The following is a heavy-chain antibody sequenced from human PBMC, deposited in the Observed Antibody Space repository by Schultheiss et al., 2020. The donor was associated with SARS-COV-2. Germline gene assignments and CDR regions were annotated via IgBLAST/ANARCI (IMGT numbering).Heavy chain of an antibody. Sequence: ASVKVSCKASGYTFTSYDINWVRQATGHGLEWMGWMNPNSGNTGYAQKFQGRVTMTRNTSISTAYMELSSLRSEDTAVYYCARANTVTSWGRYYYYGMDVWGQGTTVTVSS. CDR1: GYTFTSYD. CDR3: ARANTVTSWGRYYYYGMDV. CDR2: MNPNSGNT. D-gene: IGHD4-11*01. J-gene: IGHJ6*02. V-gene: IGHV1-8*01.